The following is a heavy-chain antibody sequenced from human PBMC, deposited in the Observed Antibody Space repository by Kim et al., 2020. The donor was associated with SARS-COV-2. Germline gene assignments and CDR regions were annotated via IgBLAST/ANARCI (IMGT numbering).Heavy chain of an antibody. CDR3: ARPVGNDFWSGSDY. Sequence: SPSFQGHVTISADKSISTAYLQWSSLKASDTAMYYCARPVGNDFWSGSDYWGQGTLVTVSS. J-gene: IGHJ4*02. D-gene: IGHD3-3*01. V-gene: IGHV5-10-1*01.